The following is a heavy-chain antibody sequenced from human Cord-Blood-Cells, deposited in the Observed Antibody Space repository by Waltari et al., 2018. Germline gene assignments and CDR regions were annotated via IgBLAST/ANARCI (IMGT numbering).Heavy chain of an antibody. D-gene: IGHD3-3*01. Sequence: QVQLVESGGGVVQPGRSLRLSCAASGFTFTSVGMHWFRQAPGKGLEWVAVIWYDGSNKYYADSVKGRFTISRDNSKNTLYLQMNSLRAEDTAVYYCARALTIFGVVTPIDYWGQGTLVTVSS. J-gene: IGHJ4*02. CDR3: ARALTIFGVVTPIDY. V-gene: IGHV3-33*01. CDR2: IWYDGSNK. CDR1: GFTFTSVG.